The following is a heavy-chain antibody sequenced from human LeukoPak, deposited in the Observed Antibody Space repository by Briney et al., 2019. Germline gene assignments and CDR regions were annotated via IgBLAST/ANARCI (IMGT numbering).Heavy chain of an antibody. V-gene: IGHV3-30*18. CDR3: AKDRGLSGWVGDFDY. CDR1: GFTFSSYG. Sequence: GGSLRLSCAASGFTFSSYGMHWVRQAPGKGLEWVAVISYDGSNKYYADSVKGRFTISRDNSKNTLYLQMNSLRAEDTAVYYCAKDRGLSGWVGDFDYWGQGTLVTVSS. CDR2: ISYDGSNK. J-gene: IGHJ4*02. D-gene: IGHD6-19*01.